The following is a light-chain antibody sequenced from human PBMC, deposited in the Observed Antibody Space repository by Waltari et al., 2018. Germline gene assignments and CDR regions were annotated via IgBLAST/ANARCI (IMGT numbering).Light chain of an antibody. CDR3: CTYTSSDTRV. CDR1: GSDIVASKY. Sequence: QSALTHPASVSGSPGQSITISCSGIGSDIVASKYVSWYQQHPGKAPKLMIYEVTYRPSGVSDRFSGSKSGNTASLTISGLQAEDEADYFCCTYTSSDTRVFGTGTKVTVL. CDR2: EVT. J-gene: IGLJ1*01. V-gene: IGLV2-14*03.